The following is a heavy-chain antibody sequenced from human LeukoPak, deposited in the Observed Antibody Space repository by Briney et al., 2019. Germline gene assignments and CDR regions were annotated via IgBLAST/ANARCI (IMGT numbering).Heavy chain of an antibody. D-gene: IGHD6-19*01. Sequence: PGRSLRLSCAASGFTFSSYAMHWVRQAPGKGLEWVAVISYDGSNKYYADSMKGRFTISRDNSKNTLYLQMNSLRAEDTAVYYCAKGIYSSGWSYFDYRGHGTLVTVSS. CDR3: AKGIYSSGWSYFDY. CDR1: GFTFSSYA. CDR2: ISYDGSNK. J-gene: IGHJ4*01. V-gene: IGHV3-30*04.